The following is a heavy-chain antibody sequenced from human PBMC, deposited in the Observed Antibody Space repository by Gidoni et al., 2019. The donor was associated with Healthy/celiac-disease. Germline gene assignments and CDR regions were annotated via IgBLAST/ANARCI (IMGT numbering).Heavy chain of an antibody. Sequence: QVQLQESGPGLVKPSETLSLTCTVSGGSISSYYWSWIRQPPGKGLEWIGYIYYSGSTNYNPSLKSRVTISVDTSKNQFSLKLSSVTAADTAVYYCARDLDDYVWGSYRHGWFDPWGQGTLVTVSS. J-gene: IGHJ5*02. CDR2: IYYSGST. CDR1: GGSISSYY. CDR3: ARDLDDYVWGSYRHGWFDP. V-gene: IGHV4-59*01. D-gene: IGHD3-16*02.